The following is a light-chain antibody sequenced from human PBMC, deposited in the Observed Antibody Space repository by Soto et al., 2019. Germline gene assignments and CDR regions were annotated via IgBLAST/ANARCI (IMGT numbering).Light chain of an antibody. CDR3: QQYNSYSPT. J-gene: IGKJ1*01. CDR1: QSISSW. V-gene: IGKV1-5*01. Sequence: DIQMTQSPSTLSASVGDRVTITCRASQSISSWLAWYQQKPGKAPKLLIYDASSLESGVPSSFSGSGSGTEFTLTSSSLQPDDFATYYCQQYNSYSPTFGQGTKVDI. CDR2: DAS.